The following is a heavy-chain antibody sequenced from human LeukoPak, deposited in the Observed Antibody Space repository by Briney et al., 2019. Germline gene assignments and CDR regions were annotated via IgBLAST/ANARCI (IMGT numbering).Heavy chain of an antibody. Sequence: MTLETLSLTCTVSGGSISSYYWSWIRQPPGKGLEWIGYIYYSGSTNYNPSLKSRVTISVDTSKNQFSLKLSSVTAADTAVYYCARVEEEEVAGGENYFDYWGQGTLVTVSS. J-gene: IGHJ4*02. CDR2: IYYSGST. CDR1: GGSISSYY. V-gene: IGHV4-59*01. CDR3: ARVEEEEVAGGENYFDY. D-gene: IGHD6-19*01.